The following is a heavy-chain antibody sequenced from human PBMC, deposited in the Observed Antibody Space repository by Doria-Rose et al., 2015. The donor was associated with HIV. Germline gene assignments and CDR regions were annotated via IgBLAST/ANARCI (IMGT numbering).Heavy chain of an antibody. CDR2: IVSDDER. J-gene: IGHJ4*02. D-gene: IGHD6-13*01. CDR3: ARIKSSRWYHKYYFDF. CDR1: GVSLSSPGMG. V-gene: IGHV2-26*01. Sequence: SGPVLVKPTETLTLTCTVSGVSLSSPGMGVSWIRQPPGKALEWLAHIVSDDERSYKTSLQSRLTISRSTSKSQVVLTMTDRHPVDTATYYCARIKSSRWYHKYYFDFWGQGTLVIVSA.